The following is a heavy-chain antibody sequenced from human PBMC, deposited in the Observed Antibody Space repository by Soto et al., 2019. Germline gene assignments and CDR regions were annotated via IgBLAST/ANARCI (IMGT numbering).Heavy chain of an antibody. D-gene: IGHD3-3*01. Sequence: PGGSLRLSCAASGFTFSSYAMSWVRQAPGKGLEWVSAISGSGGSTYYADSVKGRFTISRDNSKNTLYLQMNSLRAEDTAVYYSAKAPPFSSPRPLTLDFWSGYYGMDVWGQGTTVTVSS. J-gene: IGHJ6*02. CDR1: GFTFSSYA. CDR2: ISGSGGST. V-gene: IGHV3-23*01. CDR3: AKAPPFSSPRPLTLDFWSGYYGMDV.